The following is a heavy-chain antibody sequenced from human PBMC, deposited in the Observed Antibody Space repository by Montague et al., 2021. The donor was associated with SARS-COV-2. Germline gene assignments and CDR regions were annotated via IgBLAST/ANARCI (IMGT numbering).Heavy chain of an antibody. J-gene: IGHJ6*02. CDR3: ARVARYCTNGVCQTYYYYGLDV. CDR1: GGSTNYYY. D-gene: IGHD2-8*01. CDR2: MYYSGST. V-gene: IGHV4-59*01. Sequence: SETLSLTCIVSGGSTNYYYWSWIRQSPGKGLEWIGYMYYSGSTNYNPSLKSRVTMSIDRSKNQFSLKLRSVTAADTAVYYCARVARYCTNGVCQTYYYYGLDVEGQGTTVTVSS.